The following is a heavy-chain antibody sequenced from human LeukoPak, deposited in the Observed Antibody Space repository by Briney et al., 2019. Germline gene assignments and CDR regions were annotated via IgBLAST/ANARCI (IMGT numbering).Heavy chain of an antibody. Sequence: SETLSLTCTVSGGSISSYYWSWTRQPAGKGLEWIGRIYASGSTNYNPSLKSRVTMSVDTSKNQFSLKLSSVTAADTAVYYCARSSSWQGDAFDIWGQGTMVTVSS. J-gene: IGHJ3*02. V-gene: IGHV4-4*07. CDR1: GGSISSYY. CDR3: ARSSSWQGDAFDI. CDR2: IYASGST. D-gene: IGHD6-13*01.